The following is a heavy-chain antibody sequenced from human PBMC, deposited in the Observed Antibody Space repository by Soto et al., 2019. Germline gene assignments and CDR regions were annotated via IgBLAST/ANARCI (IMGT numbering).Heavy chain of an antibody. CDR3: ARGRAGFFWSGLSDNWFDP. CDR2: IYYSGST. D-gene: IGHD3-3*01. Sequence: QVQLQESGPGLVKPSQTLSLACTVSGGSISSGGYYWSWIRQHPGKGLEWIGYIYYSGSTYYNSSLKSRVSISVDTSKNQFSLKLSSVTTADTAVYYCARGRAGFFWSGLSDNWFDPWGQGTLVTVSS. V-gene: IGHV4-31*03. CDR1: GGSISSGGYY. J-gene: IGHJ5*02.